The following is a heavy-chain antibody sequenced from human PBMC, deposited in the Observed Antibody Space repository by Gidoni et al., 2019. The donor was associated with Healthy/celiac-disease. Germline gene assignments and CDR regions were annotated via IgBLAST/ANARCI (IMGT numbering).Heavy chain of an antibody. D-gene: IGHD2-15*01. CDR1: GFTFSSYA. CDR3: AKGREIVVVVAATSFDY. CDR2: ISGSGGST. V-gene: IGHV3-23*01. Sequence: EVQLLESGGGLVQPGGSLRLSCAASGFTFSSYAMSWVRQAPGKGLEWVSAISGSGGSTYYADSVKGRFTISRDNSKNTLYLQMNSLRAEDTAVYYCAKGREIVVVVAATSFDYWGQGTLVTVSS. J-gene: IGHJ4*02.